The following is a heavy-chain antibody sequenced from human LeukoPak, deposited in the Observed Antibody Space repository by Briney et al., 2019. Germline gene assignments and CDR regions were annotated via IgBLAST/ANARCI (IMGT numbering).Heavy chain of an antibody. CDR2: ISGSGDST. CDR1: GFTFTNYW. J-gene: IGHJ6*02. V-gene: IGHV3-23*01. D-gene: IGHD1-14*01. Sequence: GGSLRLSCAASGFTFTNYWMTWVRQAPGKGLEWVASISGSGDSTNYGGSVKGRFTISRDNFKRTVHLEMSNLRADDTAMYYCVRRAAVRGMDFWGLGTTVIVSS. CDR3: VRRAAVRGMDF.